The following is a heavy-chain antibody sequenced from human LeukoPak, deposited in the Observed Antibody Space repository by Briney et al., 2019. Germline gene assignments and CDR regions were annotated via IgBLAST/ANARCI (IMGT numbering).Heavy chain of an antibody. CDR1: GYTLSSYD. V-gene: IGHV1-46*01. CDR2: INPSGGGT. Sequence: GASVKVSCKASGYTLSSYDISWVRQAPGQGLEWMGIINPSGGGTSYAQKFQGRITMTSDTSTSTVYMELSSLTSEDTAVYYCARDGQGLRYWGQGTLVTVSS. CDR3: ARDGQGLRY. J-gene: IGHJ4*02.